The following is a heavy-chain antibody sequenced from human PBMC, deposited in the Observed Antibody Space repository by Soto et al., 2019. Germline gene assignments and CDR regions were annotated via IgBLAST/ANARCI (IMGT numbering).Heavy chain of an antibody. Sequence: TLSLTCTVSGGSISSGGYYWSWIRQHPGKGLEWIGYIYYSGSTYYNPSLKSRVTISVDTSKNQFSLKLSSVTAADTAVYYCARDLDSWGGNDAFDIWGQGTMVTVSS. CDR3: ARDLDSWGGNDAFDI. D-gene: IGHD3-16*01. V-gene: IGHV4-31*03. J-gene: IGHJ3*02. CDR1: GGSISSGGYY. CDR2: IYYSGST.